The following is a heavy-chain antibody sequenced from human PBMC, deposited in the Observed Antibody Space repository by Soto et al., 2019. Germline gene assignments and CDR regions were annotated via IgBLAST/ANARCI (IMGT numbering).Heavy chain of an antibody. CDR3: ARKNPGREWELPDY. CDR1: GFAFSTYG. CDR2: TTSDGARI. Sequence: QVQLVESGGGVVQPGRSLRLSCAASGFAFSTYGMHWVRQAPGKGLEWVAVTTSDGARINYADSVKGRFTISRDNSRTTLYWQMNSLRIDDTAVYYCARKNPGREWELPDYWGQGTLVNVSS. D-gene: IGHD1-26*01. V-gene: IGHV3-30*03. J-gene: IGHJ4*02.